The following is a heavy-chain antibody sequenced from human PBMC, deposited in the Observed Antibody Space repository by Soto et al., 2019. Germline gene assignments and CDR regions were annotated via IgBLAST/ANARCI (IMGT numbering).Heavy chain of an antibody. J-gene: IGHJ5*02. Sequence: NPSETLSLTCAVYGGSFSGYYWSWIRQPPGKGLEWIGEINHSGSTNYNPSLKSRVTISVDTSKNQFSLKLSSVTAADTAVYYCARGSYDFWSGYFKGVLNWFDPWGQGTLVTVSS. V-gene: IGHV4-34*01. CDR3: ARGSYDFWSGYFKGVLNWFDP. D-gene: IGHD3-3*01. CDR1: GGSFSGYY. CDR2: INHSGST.